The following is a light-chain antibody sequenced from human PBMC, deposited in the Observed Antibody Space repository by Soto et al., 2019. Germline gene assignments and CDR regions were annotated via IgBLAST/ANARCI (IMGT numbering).Light chain of an antibody. CDR2: DVS. Sequence: DIQMTQSPSTLSASVGDRVTITCRASHSITNWLAWYQQKPGKAPKVLIYDVSTLGSGVPSRFSGSGSGTEFTLNISSLQPDDFATYYCQPYNNNFGQGTKVEIK. V-gene: IGKV1-5*01. CDR3: QPYNNN. J-gene: IGKJ2*01. CDR1: HSITNW.